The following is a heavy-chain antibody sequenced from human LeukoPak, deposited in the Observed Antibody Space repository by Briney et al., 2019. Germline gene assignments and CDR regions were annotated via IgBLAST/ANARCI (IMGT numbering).Heavy chain of an antibody. J-gene: IGHJ4*02. V-gene: IGHV3-33*08. D-gene: IGHD5-24*01. CDR1: GFTFSSYG. CDR2: IWFDGNNK. Sequence: GRSLRLSCAASGFTFSSYGMHWVRQAPGKGLEWVAVIWFDGNNKYYADSVRGRFTISRDNSKNTLYLQMNSLRAEDTAVYYCARDLGDGYSVNYWGQGTLVTVSS. CDR3: ARDLGDGYSVNY.